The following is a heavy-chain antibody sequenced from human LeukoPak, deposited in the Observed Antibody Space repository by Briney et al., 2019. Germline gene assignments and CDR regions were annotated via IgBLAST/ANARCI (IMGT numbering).Heavy chain of an antibody. Sequence: SETLSLTCTVSGGSISSGSYYWSWIRQPAGKGLEWIGRIYTSGSTNYNPSLKSRVTISVDTSKNQFSLKLSSVTAADTAVYYCARAGPDIYDSSGYYLNWFDPWGQGTLVTVSS. J-gene: IGHJ5*02. V-gene: IGHV4-61*02. CDR1: GGSISSGSYY. CDR3: ARAGPDIYDSSGYYLNWFDP. D-gene: IGHD3-22*01. CDR2: IYTSGST.